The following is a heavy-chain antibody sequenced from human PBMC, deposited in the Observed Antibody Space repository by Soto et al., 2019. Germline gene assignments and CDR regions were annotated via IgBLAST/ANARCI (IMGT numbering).Heavy chain of an antibody. V-gene: IGHV4-34*01. CDR3: ARNYGHAFDI. J-gene: IGHJ3*02. Sequence: SETLSLTCAVYGGSFSGYYWSWIRQPPGKGLEWIGEIDHSGNTNYNPSLKSRITISIDTSKNQFSLKLSSVTAADTAVYYCARNYGHAFDIWGQGTMVTVSS. D-gene: IGHD1-7*01. CDR1: GGSFSGYY. CDR2: IDHSGNT.